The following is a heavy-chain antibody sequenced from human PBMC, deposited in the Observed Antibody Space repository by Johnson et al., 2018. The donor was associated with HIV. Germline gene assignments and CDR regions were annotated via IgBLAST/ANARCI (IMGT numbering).Heavy chain of an antibody. V-gene: IGHV3-74*01. J-gene: IGHJ3*02. D-gene: IGHD2-8*02. Sequence: VQLVESGGGLVQPGGSLRLSCAASGFTFSTYWMHWVRQAPGKGLVWVSRINSDGSSTSYADSVKGRFTISRDNAKNTLYLQMNSLRAEDTAVDYCARPVSPWSAYDAFDIWGQGTMVTVSS. CDR3: ARPVSPWSAYDAFDI. CDR2: INSDGSST. CDR1: GFTFSTYW.